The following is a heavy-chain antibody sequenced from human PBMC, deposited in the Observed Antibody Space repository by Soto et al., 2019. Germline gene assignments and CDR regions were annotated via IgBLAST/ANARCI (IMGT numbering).Heavy chain of an antibody. CDR1: GGSISSSSYY. Sequence: SETLSLTCTVSGGSISSSSYYWGWIRQPPGKGLEWIGSIYYSGSTYYNPSLKSRVTISVDTSKNQFSLKLSSVTAADTAVYYCARRQWLGKNPFDPWGQGTLVTVSS. V-gene: IGHV4-39*01. D-gene: IGHD6-19*01. CDR2: IYYSGST. CDR3: ARRQWLGKNPFDP. J-gene: IGHJ5*02.